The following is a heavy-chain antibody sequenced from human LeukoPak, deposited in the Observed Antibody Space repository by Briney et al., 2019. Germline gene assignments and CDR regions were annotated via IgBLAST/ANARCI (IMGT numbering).Heavy chain of an antibody. Sequence: ASVKVSCKASGYTFTSYGISWVRQAPGQGLEWMGWISAYNGNTNYAQKLQGRVTMTTDTSTSTAYMELRSLRSDDTAVYYCAKNRGPEYPPTATDYWGQGTLVTVSS. CDR1: GYTFTSYG. J-gene: IGHJ4*02. CDR3: AKNRGPEYPPTATDY. CDR2: ISAYNGNT. D-gene: IGHD7-27*01. V-gene: IGHV1-18*01.